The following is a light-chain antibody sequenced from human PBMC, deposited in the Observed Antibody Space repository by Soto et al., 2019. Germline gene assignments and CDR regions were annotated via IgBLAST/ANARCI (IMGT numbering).Light chain of an antibody. Sequence: EIALTQSPGTLSLSPGERAILSCRASQSISNTHLAWYQQKPGQPPRLLIYGASSRPTGIPDRFSGSGSGTDFTLTITRLEPEDFAVYYCQQFGSSPPWTFGQGTKVDIK. CDR3: QQFGSSPPWT. CDR2: GAS. J-gene: IGKJ1*01. V-gene: IGKV3-20*01. CDR1: QSISNTH.